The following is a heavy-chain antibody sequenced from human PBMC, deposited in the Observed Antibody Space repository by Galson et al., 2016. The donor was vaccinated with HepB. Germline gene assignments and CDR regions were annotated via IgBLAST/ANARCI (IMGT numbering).Heavy chain of an antibody. J-gene: IGHJ4*02. D-gene: IGHD3-3*01. CDR3: TRDLFDYWSGPEGY. CDR1: GFSFDVYG. V-gene: IGHV3-20*04. Sequence: SLRLSCAASGFSFDVYGMSWVRQVPGKGLEWVAGINWSGTVTGYADSVKDRFTISRDNTQNSLYLELSSLRAEDTALYYCTRDLFDYWSGPEGYWGQGTLVTVSS. CDR2: INWSGTVT.